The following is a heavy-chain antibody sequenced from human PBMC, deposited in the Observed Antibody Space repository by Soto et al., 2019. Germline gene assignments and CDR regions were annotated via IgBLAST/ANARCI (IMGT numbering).Heavy chain of an antibody. J-gene: IGHJ4*02. D-gene: IGHD3-3*01. V-gene: IGHV4-34*01. CDR2: INHSGST. Sequence: PSETLSLTCAVYGGSFSGYYWSRIRQPPGKGLEWIGEINHSGSTNYNPSLKSRVTISVDTSKNQFSLKLSSVTTADTAVYYCARAVLYYDFWSGYYDAAYFDYWGQGTLVTVSS. CDR1: GGSFSGYY. CDR3: ARAVLYYDFWSGYYDAAYFDY.